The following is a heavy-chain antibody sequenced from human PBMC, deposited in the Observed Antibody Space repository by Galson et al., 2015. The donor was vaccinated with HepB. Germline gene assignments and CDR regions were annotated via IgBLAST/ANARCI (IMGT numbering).Heavy chain of an antibody. J-gene: IGHJ4*02. Sequence: SETLSLTCTVSGGSVSSGSYYWSWIRQPPGKGLEWIGYIYYSGSTNYNPSLKSRVTISVDTSKNQFSLKLSSVTAADTAVYYCASGEQQLFDYWGQGTLVTVSS. D-gene: IGHD6-13*01. CDR3: ASGEQQLFDY. CDR2: IYYSGST. CDR1: GGSVSSGSYY. V-gene: IGHV4-61*01.